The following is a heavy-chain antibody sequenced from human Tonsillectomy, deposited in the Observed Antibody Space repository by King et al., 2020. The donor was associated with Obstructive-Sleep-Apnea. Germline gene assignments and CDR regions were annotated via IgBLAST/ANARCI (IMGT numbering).Heavy chain of an antibody. Sequence: VQLQQSGPGLVKPSQTLSVTCAISGDTVSSNTVAWNWIRQSPSRGLEWLGRTYYRTKWFNDYAVSLKSRIAISPDTSNNQFSLQLNSVTPEDTAVYYCAREPYGSGLYDYGGQGTLVTVSS. CDR3: AREPYGSGLYDY. J-gene: IGHJ4*02. V-gene: IGHV6-1*01. D-gene: IGHD6-19*01. CDR2: TYYRTKWFN. CDR1: GDTVSSNTVA.